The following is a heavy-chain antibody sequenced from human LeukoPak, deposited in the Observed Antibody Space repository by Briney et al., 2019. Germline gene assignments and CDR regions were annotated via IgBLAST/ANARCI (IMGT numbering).Heavy chain of an antibody. D-gene: IGHD3-16*02. J-gene: IGHJ4*02. CDR2: IYYSGST. CDR3: ARFHDYVWGSYRDYFDY. CDR1: GGSVSSGSYY. V-gene: IGHV4-61*01. Sequence: SETLSLTRTVSGGSVSSGSYYWSWIRQPPGKGLEWIGYIYYSGSTNYNPSLKSRVTISVDTSKNQFSLKLGSVTAADTAVYYCARFHDYVWGSYRDYFDYWGQGTLVTVSS.